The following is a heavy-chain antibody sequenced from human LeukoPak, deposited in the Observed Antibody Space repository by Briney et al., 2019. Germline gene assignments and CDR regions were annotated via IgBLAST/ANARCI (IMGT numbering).Heavy chain of an antibody. Sequence: GGSLRLSCAASGFTISSYSMNWVRQAPGKGLEWVSFISSSSSYIYYADTVKGRFTISRDDARNSLYLQMNSLGAEDTAVYYCASNYDFWSNCFGYMDVWGKGTTVTVSS. CDR3: ASNYDFWSNCFGYMDV. V-gene: IGHV3-21*01. CDR2: ISSSSSYI. CDR1: GFTISSYS. J-gene: IGHJ6*03. D-gene: IGHD3-3*01.